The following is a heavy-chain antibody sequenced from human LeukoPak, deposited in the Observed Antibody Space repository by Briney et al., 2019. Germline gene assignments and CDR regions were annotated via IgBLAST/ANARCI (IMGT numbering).Heavy chain of an antibody. CDR2: VSSSGST. V-gene: IGHV4-59*13. Sequence: SETLSLTCTVSGASMSRDYWTWIRQPPGKGLEWIGYVSSSGSTHYNPSLKSRITISLDTSKNQFSLTLSSVIAADTAVYYCARNSGWYRHDYWGQGTLVTVSS. J-gene: IGHJ4*02. D-gene: IGHD6-19*01. CDR3: ARNSGWYRHDY. CDR1: GASMSRDY.